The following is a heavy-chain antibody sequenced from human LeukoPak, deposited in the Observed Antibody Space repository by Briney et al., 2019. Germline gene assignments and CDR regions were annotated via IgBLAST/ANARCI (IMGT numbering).Heavy chain of an antibody. CDR1: GFTFSSYG. CDR3: AKETGYSSGWWPVYDAFDL. J-gene: IGHJ3*01. D-gene: IGHD6-19*01. Sequence: GGSLRLSCAASGFTFSSYGMHWVRQAPGKGLEWVAVISYDGSNKYYADSVKGRFTISRDNSKNTLYLQMNSLRAEDTAVYYCAKETGYSSGWWPVYDAFDLWGQGTMVTVSS. V-gene: IGHV3-30*18. CDR2: ISYDGSNK.